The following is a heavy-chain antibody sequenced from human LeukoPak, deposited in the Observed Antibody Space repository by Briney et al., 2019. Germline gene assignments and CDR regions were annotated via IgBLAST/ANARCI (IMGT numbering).Heavy chain of an antibody. J-gene: IGHJ4*02. CDR1: RFTFSSYW. Sequence: GGSLRLSCAASRFTFSSYWMSWVRQAPGKGLEWVANIKRDGSEKYYVDFVKGRFTISRDKAKNSLYMQMSRLRAEETAVYYCAXDXPPXCSGGSCYSRYWGQGALVTVSS. D-gene: IGHD2-15*01. CDR3: AXDXPPXCSGGSCYSRY. V-gene: IGHV3-7*01. CDR2: IKRDGSEK.